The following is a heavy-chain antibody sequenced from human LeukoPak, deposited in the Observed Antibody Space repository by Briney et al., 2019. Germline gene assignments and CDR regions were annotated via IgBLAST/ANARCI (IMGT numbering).Heavy chain of an antibody. CDR2: INHSGST. V-gene: IGHV4-34*01. J-gene: IGHJ4*02. CDR1: GGSFSGYY. CDR3: ATLLGEYCSGGSCYRFDY. Sequence: PSETLSLTCAVYGGSFSGYYWSWIRQPPGKGLEWIGEINHSGSTNYNPSLKSRVTISVDTSKNQFSLKLSSVTAAGTAVYYCATLLGEYCSGGSCYRFDYWGQGTLVTVSS. D-gene: IGHD2-15*01.